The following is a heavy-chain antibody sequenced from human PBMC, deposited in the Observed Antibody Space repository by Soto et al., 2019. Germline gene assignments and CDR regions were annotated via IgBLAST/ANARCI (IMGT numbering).Heavy chain of an antibody. J-gene: IGHJ5*02. Sequence: PSETLSLTCDVSGGFIRSDGYSWSWIRQSPGKGLEWIGYIYHSWSTHYNTSLKSRVSISVDPSKNQFSLRLSSVTAAETAMYFCTTSSSGWPNWFDPWGQGSRVTVSS. CDR1: GGFIRSDGYS. V-gene: IGHV4-30-2*06. CDR3: TTSSSGWPNWFDP. CDR2: IYHSWST. D-gene: IGHD6-19*01.